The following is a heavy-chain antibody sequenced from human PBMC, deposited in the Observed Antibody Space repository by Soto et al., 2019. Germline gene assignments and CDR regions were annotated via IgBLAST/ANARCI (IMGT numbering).Heavy chain of an antibody. V-gene: IGHV1-3*01. CDR1: GYTFTSYA. Sequence: GASVKVSCKASGYTFTSYAMHWVRQAPGQRLEWMGWINAGNGNTKYSQKFQGRVTITRDTSTSTVYMELSSLRSEDTAVYYCARAGGIAGAVVVYWGQGTLVTVSS. D-gene: IGHD6-19*01. CDR2: INAGNGNT. CDR3: ARAGGIAGAVVVY. J-gene: IGHJ4*02.